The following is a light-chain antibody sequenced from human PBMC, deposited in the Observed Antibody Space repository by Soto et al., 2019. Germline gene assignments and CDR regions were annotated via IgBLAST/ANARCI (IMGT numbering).Light chain of an antibody. CDR2: DVS. J-gene: IGLJ1*01. CDR1: SSDVGAYNY. Sequence: QSVRTQPASVSGSPGQSITISCTGTSSDVGAYNYVSWYQQQPGKVPKLMIYDVSNRPSGVSNRFSGSKSGNTASLTISGLQAEDEADYYCSSYTSSSTPYVFGTGTKVTVL. CDR3: SSYTSSSTPYV. V-gene: IGLV2-14*01.